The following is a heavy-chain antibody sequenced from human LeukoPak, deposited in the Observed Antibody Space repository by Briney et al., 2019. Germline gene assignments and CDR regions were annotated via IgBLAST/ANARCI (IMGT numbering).Heavy chain of an antibody. D-gene: IGHD3-16*01. CDR3: ARDRDRGTFRFAP. V-gene: IGHV4-59*01. J-gene: IGHJ5*02. CDR2: VYYSGIT. Sequence: PSETLSLTCTVSGGSISTYYWNWVRQPPGKGLEWIGYVYYSGITNYNPSLKSRVTISIDTSKNQFSLKLNSVTAADTAVYYCARDRDRGTFRFAPWGPGTLVTASS. CDR1: GGSISTYY.